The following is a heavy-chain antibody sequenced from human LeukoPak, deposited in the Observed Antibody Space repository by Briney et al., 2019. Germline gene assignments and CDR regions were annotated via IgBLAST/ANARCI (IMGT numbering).Heavy chain of an antibody. CDR3: ARVGASTGAFDI. J-gene: IGHJ3*02. Sequence: GGSLRLSCAASGFTFSSYGMSWVRQAPGKGLEWVSAISGSGGNTYYADSVKGRFTISRDNSKKTLYLQMNSLRAEDTAVYYCARVGASTGAFDIWGQGTMVTVSS. CDR2: ISGSGGNT. D-gene: IGHD1-26*01. CDR1: GFTFSSYG. V-gene: IGHV3-23*01.